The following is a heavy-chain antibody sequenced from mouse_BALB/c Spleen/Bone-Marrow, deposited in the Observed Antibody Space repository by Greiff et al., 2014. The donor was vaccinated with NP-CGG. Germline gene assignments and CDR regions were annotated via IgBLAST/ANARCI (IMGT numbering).Heavy chain of an antibody. J-gene: IGHJ3*01. V-gene: IGHV1S137*01. CDR3: AREGPWFAF. CDR2: IGTYYGDA. CDR1: GYTFTDYA. Sequence: VQRVESGAELVRPGVSVKISCKDSGYTFTDYAMHWVKQSHAKSLEWIGVIGTYYGDATYNQKFKTKATMTVDKSSSTAYMELARLTSEDSALYYCAREGPWFAFWGQGTLVTVSA.